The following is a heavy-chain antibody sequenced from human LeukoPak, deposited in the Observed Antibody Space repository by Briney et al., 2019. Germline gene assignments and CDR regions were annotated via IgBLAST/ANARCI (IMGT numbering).Heavy chain of an antibody. D-gene: IGHD3-16*01. J-gene: IGHJ4*02. CDR1: GFTVSSSY. CDR3: VRDSYGTS. V-gene: IGHV3-66*01. Sequence: GGSLRLSCAVSGFTVSSSYMSWVRQAPGKGLEWVSIIYTGGSTYYADSVKGRFTISRDNSKNTLYLQINSLRDDDTAVYYCVRDSYGTSWGQGPLVTVSS. CDR2: IYTGGST.